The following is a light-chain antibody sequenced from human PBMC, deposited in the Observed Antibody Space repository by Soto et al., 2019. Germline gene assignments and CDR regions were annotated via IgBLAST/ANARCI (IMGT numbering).Light chain of an antibody. V-gene: IGKV1-39*01. CDR2: AAS. CDR3: QQYDHPPYT. Sequence: DIQMTQSPSSLSASVGDRVTITCRASRSISIYLNWYQQRPGKAPKLLIYAASSLQSGVPSRFSGSGSGTDFTLTISSLQPEDFATYYCQQYDHPPYTFGQGTKLEIK. J-gene: IGKJ2*01. CDR1: RSISIY.